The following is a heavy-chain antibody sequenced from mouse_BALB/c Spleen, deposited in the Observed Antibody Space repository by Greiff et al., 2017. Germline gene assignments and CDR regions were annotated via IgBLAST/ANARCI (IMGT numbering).Heavy chain of an antibody. CDR2: IWAGGST. D-gene: IGHD1-2*01. V-gene: IGHV2-9*02. CDR1: GFSLTSYG. CDR3: ARDHNSLLRLGAMDY. Sequence: QVQLQQSGPGLVAPSQSLSITCTVSGFSLTSYGVHWVRQPPGKGLEWLGVIWAGGSTNYNSALMSRLSISKDNSKSQVFLKMNSLQTDDTAMYYCARDHNSLLRLGAMDYWGQGTSVTVSS. J-gene: IGHJ4*01.